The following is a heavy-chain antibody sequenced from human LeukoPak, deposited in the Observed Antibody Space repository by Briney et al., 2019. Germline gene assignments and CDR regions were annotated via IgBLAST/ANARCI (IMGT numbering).Heavy chain of an antibody. V-gene: IGHV1-69*04. J-gene: IGHJ5*02. CDR1: GGTFSSCA. CDR3: ARDYYGSGSYYWEPVDP. D-gene: IGHD3-10*01. Sequence: SVKVSCKASGGTFSSCAISWVRQAPGQGLEWMGRIIPILGIANYAQKFQGRVTITADKSTSTAYMELSSLRSEDTAVYYCARDYYGSGSYYWEPVDPWGQGTLVTVSS. CDR2: IIPILGIA.